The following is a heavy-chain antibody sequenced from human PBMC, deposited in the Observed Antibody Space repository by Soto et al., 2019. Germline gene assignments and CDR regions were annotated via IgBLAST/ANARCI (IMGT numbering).Heavy chain of an antibody. V-gene: IGHV3-23*01. D-gene: IGHD6-19*01. Sequence: LRNGAVECNSSNYAVSWIRKTKGKGLEWVSAISGSGGSTYYADSVKGRFTISRDNSKNTLYLQMNSLRAEDTAVYYCAKAPGYSSGWYASGRWFEPWGQGTLVTVSS. CDR2: ISGSGGST. CDR3: AKAPGYSSGWYASGRWFEP. CDR1: ECNSSNYA. J-gene: IGHJ5*02.